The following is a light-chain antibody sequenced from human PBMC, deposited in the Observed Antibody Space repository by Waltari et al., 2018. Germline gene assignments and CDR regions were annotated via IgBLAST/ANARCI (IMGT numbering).Light chain of an antibody. Sequence: QSALTQPPSASGSLGQSVPISCTGTSSDVGYYDYVPWFQQHPGKAPKLMIYDVSKRPSGVPDRLSGSKSGNTASLTVSGLQAEDEADYYCSSYAGSNNLVFGSGTKVTVL. J-gene: IGLJ1*01. V-gene: IGLV2-8*01. CDR2: DVS. CDR3: SSYAGSNNLV. CDR1: SSDVGYYDY.